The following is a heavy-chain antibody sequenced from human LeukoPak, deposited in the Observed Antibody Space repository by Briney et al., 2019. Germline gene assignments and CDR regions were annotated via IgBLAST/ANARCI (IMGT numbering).Heavy chain of an antibody. D-gene: IGHD3-10*01. CDR1: GFTFSSYA. J-gene: IGHJ4*02. CDR2: ISGSGGST. Sequence: GGSLRLSCAASGFTFSSYAMSWVRQAPGEGLEWVSGISGSGGSTNYADSVKGRFTISRDNSKNTLYLQMNSLRAEDTAVYYCAKESGLITLVQGYYFDYWGQGTLVTVSS. CDR3: AKESGLITLVQGYYFDY. V-gene: IGHV3-23*01.